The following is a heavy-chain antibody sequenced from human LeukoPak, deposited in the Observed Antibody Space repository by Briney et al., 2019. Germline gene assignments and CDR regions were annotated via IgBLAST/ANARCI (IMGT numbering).Heavy chain of an antibody. CDR2: IKSKTDGGTT. CDR1: GFTFSNAW. V-gene: IGHV3-15*01. J-gene: IGHJ6*02. CDR3: TTVEGENGDYSAGAYYYYGMDV. Sequence: GGSLRLSCAASGFTFSNAWMSWVRQAPGKGLEWVGRIKSKTDGGTTDYAAPVKGRFTISRDDSKNTLYLQMNSLKTEDTAVYYCTTVEGENGDYSAGAYYYYGMDVWGQGTTVIVS. D-gene: IGHD4-17*01.